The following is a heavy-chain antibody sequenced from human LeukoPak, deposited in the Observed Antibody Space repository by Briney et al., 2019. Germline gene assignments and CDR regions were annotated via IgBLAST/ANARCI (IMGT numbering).Heavy chain of an antibody. CDR3: ARIPPRRGLGKGGTFDI. D-gene: IGHD3-16*01. Sequence: PSETPSLTCTVSGGSISNVYWSWIRQPPGKGLEWIGYIYSTGATYYNPCLASRVTISVDTSKNQFSLSLISVTAADTAVYYCARIPPRRGLGKGGTFDIWGQGTTVSVSS. CDR2: IYSTGAT. CDR1: GGSISNVY. V-gene: IGHV4-59*01. J-gene: IGHJ3*02.